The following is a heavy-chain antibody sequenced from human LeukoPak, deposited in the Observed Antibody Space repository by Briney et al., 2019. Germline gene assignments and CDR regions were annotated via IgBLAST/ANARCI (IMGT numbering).Heavy chain of an antibody. D-gene: IGHD6-19*01. Sequence: ASVKVSCKTSGYTFTNNAINWVRQAPGQGLEWMGWINTNTGNPTYAQGFFTGRYVFSLDTSASTAYLQISSLKAEDTAVYYCTRVSNSGWYTDYWGQGTLVTVSS. CDR3: TRVSNSGWYTDY. V-gene: IGHV7-4-1*02. J-gene: IGHJ4*02. CDR2: INTNTGNP. CDR1: GYTFTNNA.